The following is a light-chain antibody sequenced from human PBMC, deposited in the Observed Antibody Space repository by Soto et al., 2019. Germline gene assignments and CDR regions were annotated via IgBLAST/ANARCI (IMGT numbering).Light chain of an antibody. Sequence: EIVMTQSPATLSVSPGERATLCCRASQRVSSKLAWYQQKPGQAPRLLIYGASTRATGIPARFSGSGSGTEFTLTISSLQSEDFAVYYCQHYNNWPAFGQGTKVAIK. CDR1: QRVSSK. CDR3: QHYNNWPA. V-gene: IGKV3-15*01. CDR2: GAS. J-gene: IGKJ1*01.